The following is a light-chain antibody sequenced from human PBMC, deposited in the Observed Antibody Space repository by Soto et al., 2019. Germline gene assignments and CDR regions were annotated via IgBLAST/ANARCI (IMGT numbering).Light chain of an antibody. Sequence: QSALTQPPSASGSPGQSVTISCTGTSSDVGGYNYVSWYQQHPGKAPKLMIYEVSKRPSGVPDRFSGSKSGNTASPTVSGLQAEDEADYYCSSYAGSNNLKVFGTGTKVTVL. CDR1: SSDVGGYNY. CDR3: SSYAGSNNLKV. CDR2: EVS. J-gene: IGLJ1*01. V-gene: IGLV2-8*01.